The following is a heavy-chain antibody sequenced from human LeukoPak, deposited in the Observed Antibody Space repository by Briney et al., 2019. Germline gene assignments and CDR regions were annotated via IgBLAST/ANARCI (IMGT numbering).Heavy chain of an antibody. CDR1: GFTFSSYW. J-gene: IGHJ6*03. D-gene: IGHD3-3*01. CDR2: INSDGSST. Sequence: PGGSLRLSCAASGFTFSSYWMHWVRQAPGKGLVWVSRINSDGSSTSYADSVKGRFTISRDNAKNTLYLQMNSLRAEDTAVYYCASYDYHYYYMDVWGKGTTVTVSS. V-gene: IGHV3-74*01. CDR3: ASYDYHYYYMDV.